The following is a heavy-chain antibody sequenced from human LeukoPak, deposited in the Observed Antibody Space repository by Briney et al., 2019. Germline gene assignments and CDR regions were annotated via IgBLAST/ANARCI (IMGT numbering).Heavy chain of an antibody. CDR1: GYTFTSNY. D-gene: IGHD6-19*01. J-gene: IGHJ4*02. Sequence: SVKVSCKASGYTFTSNYIHWVRQAPGQGLEWMGGIIPIFGTANYAQKFQGRVTITADESTSTAYMELSSLRSEDTAVYYCARGPRGYSSGWYNYWGQGTLVTVSS. CDR2: IIPIFGTA. V-gene: IGHV1-69*13. CDR3: ARGPRGYSSGWYNY.